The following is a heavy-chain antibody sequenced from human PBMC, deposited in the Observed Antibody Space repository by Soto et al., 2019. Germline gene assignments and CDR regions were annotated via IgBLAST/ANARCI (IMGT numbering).Heavy chain of an antibody. Sequence: QVQLVQSGAEVKKPGASVKVSCKASGYTFTSYAMHWVRQAPGQRLEWMGWINAGNGNTKYSQKFQGRVTITRDTSASTAYMELSSLRSEDTAVYYCARTGTTVTTLEYNWFDPWGQGTLVTVSS. J-gene: IGHJ5*02. D-gene: IGHD4-17*01. CDR1: GYTFTSYA. CDR2: INAGNGNT. V-gene: IGHV1-3*01. CDR3: ARTGTTVTTLEYNWFDP.